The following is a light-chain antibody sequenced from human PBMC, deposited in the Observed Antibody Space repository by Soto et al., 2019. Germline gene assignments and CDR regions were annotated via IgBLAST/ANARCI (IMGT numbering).Light chain of an antibody. CDR1: QNIHSW. Sequence: DIQMTQSPSALSASVGDIVTITCRASQNIHSWLAWYQQKPGKVPKLLIYDASSVKSGVPSRFSGSRSGTEFTLTINSLQPDDFATYYCQQYSSFWTFGQGTKVDIK. CDR2: DAS. V-gene: IGKV1-5*01. CDR3: QQYSSFWT. J-gene: IGKJ1*01.